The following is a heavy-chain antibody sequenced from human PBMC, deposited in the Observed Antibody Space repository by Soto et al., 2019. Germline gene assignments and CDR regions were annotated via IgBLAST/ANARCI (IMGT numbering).Heavy chain of an antibody. CDR2: IYYSGST. J-gene: IGHJ4*02. D-gene: IGHD3-9*01. V-gene: IGHV4-31*02. Sequence: SETLSLTCTVSGGSISSGGYYWSWIRQHPGKGLEWIGYIYYSGSTYYNPSLKSRVTISVDTSKNQFSLKLSSVTAADTAVYYCARGTRASQTYYDILTGYYNLGSFDYWGQGTLVTVSS. CDR1: GGSISSGGYY. CDR3: ARGTRASQTYYDILTGYYNLGSFDY.